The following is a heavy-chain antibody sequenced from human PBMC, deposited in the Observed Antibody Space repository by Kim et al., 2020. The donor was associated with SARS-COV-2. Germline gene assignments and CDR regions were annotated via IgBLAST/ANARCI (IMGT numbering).Heavy chain of an antibody. D-gene: IGHD3-10*01. CDR2: IKQDGSEK. CDR1: GFTFSSYW. Sequence: GGSLRLSCAASGFTFSSYWMSWVRQAPGKGLEWVANIKQDGSEKYYVDSVKGRFTISRDNAKTSLYLQMNSLRAEDTAVYYCARGSGAITIQHWGQGTLVTVSS. V-gene: IGHV3-7*01. J-gene: IGHJ1*01. CDR3: ARGSGAITIQH.